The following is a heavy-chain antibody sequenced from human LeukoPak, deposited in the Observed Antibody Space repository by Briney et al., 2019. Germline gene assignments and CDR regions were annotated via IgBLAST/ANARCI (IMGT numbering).Heavy chain of an antibody. CDR2: IYHGGTT. CDR1: GGSISSGGYY. CDR3: ATYMYGGDYGSYYFEI. J-gene: IGHJ4*02. V-gene: IGHV4-31*03. D-gene: IGHD3-16*01. Sequence: NPSQTLSLTCTVSGGSISSGGYYWSWIRQPPGKGLEWIGEIYHGGTTNYNPSLKSRVSMSIDTSKNHFSLKLTSVTAADTAVYYCATYMYGGDYGSYYFEIWGQGTLVTVSS.